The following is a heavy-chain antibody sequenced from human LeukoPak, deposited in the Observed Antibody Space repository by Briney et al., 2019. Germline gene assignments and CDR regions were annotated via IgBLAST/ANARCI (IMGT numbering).Heavy chain of an antibody. J-gene: IGHJ4*02. D-gene: IGHD2-2*01. Sequence: PGGSLRLSCAASGFTFSDYYMTWIRQAPGKGREWVSYSSSTGNILFYADSVKGRFTISRDNAKNSLYLQMNSLRAEDTAVYYCARDPLIGSTYTTAWGYWGQGTLVTVSS. V-gene: IGHV3-11*04. CDR1: GFTFSDYY. CDR2: SSSTGNIL. CDR3: ARDPLIGSTYTTAWGY.